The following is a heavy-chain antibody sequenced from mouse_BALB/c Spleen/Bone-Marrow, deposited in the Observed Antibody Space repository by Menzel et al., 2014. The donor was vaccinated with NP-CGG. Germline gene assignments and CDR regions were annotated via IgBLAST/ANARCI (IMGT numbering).Heavy chain of an antibody. Sequence: EVQLQQSGAGLVKPGASVKLSCTASGFNIKDTYMHWVKQRPEQGLEWIGRIDPANGNTKYDPKFQGKATITADISSNTAYLHLSSLTSEDTAVYYCARYRYYGSSYAMDYWGQGTSVTVSS. D-gene: IGHD1-1*01. CDR2: IDPANGNT. V-gene: IGHV14-3*02. CDR3: ARYRYYGSSYAMDY. CDR1: GFNIKDTY. J-gene: IGHJ4*01.